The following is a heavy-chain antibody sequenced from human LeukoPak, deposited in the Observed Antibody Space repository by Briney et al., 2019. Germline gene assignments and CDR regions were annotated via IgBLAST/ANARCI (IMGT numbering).Heavy chain of an antibody. CDR3: ARGNLGIAVAVRLHSMRWFDP. CDR2: IYNSGST. CDR1: GGSISRGSYY. V-gene: IGHV4-61*02. J-gene: IGHJ5*02. Sequence: PSETLSLTCIVSGGSISRGSYYWNWIRQPAGKGLEWMGRIYNSGSTNYNPSLKSRVSISTDMSKNQVSLTLNSVTAADTAVYYCARGNLGIAVAVRLHSMRWFDPWGQGTLVTVSS. D-gene: IGHD6-19*01.